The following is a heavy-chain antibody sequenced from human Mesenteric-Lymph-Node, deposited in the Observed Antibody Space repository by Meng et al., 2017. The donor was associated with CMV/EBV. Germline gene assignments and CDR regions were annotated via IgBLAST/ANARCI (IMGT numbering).Heavy chain of an antibody. CDR1: GFTFSSYE. CDR3: AKVIRLTTYYYYGMDV. CDR2: ISSSGSNI. Sequence: GESLKISCAASGFTFSSYEMNWVRQAPGKGLEWVSYISSSGSNIYNADSVKGRFTISRDNAKNSLYLQMNSLRAEDTAVYYCAKVIRLTTYYYYGMDVWGQGTTVTVSS. D-gene: IGHD1-14*01. V-gene: IGHV3-48*03. J-gene: IGHJ6*02.